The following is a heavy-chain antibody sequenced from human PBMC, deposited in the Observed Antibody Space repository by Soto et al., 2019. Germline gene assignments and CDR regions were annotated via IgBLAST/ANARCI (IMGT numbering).Heavy chain of an antibody. Sequence: GGSLRLSCAASGFTFSNAWINWVRQAPGKGLEWVGRIKSKTDGGTTDYAAPVKGRFAISRDDSKNMVYLQMNSLKTEDTAVYYCAKDLDIVIVPDAIGIDTFDVWGQGTMVTVSS. CDR1: GFTFSNAW. CDR3: AKDLDIVIVPDAIGIDTFDV. J-gene: IGHJ3*01. CDR2: IKSKTDGGTT. D-gene: IGHD2-2*03. V-gene: IGHV3-15*07.